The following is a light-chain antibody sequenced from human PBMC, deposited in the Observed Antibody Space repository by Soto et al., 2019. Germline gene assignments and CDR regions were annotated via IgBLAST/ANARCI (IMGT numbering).Light chain of an antibody. V-gene: IGKV3-20*01. CDR3: QQYGNLPLT. CDR1: QSVTSNY. J-gene: IGKJ4*01. CDR2: GAS. Sequence: IVLTQSPGTLSLSPGERATLSCRASQSVTSNYLAWYQQKPGQAPRLLIHGASSRATGIPDRFSGSGSGTDFTLTLSRLEPEDFAVYYCQQYGNLPLTFGGGTKVDIK.